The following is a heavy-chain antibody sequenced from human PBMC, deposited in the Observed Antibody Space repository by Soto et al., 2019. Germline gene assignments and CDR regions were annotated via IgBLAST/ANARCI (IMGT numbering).Heavy chain of an antibody. J-gene: IGHJ4*02. CDR2: IDGAGRIT. CDR1: GFTPSSSD. Sequence: GGSLRLSCAASGFTPSSSDMSWVRQGPGEGLEWVSTIDGAGRITYYADSVKGRFNISRDDSKNTLFLQMNSLKTDDTAIYYCTYLHYDILTGSIWHYFDYWGQGTLVTVSS. V-gene: IGHV3-23*01. CDR3: TYLHYDILTGSIWHYFDY. D-gene: IGHD3-9*01.